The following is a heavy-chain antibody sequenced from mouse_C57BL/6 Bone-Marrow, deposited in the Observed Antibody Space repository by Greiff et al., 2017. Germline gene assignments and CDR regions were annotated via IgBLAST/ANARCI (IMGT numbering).Heavy chain of an antibody. CDR3: ARYYYYAMDY. D-gene: IGHD1-1*01. CDR2: INPSSGYT. V-gene: IGHV1-4*01. CDR1: GYTFTSYT. Sequence: VKLMESGAELARPGASVKMSCKASGYTFTSYTMHWVKQRPGQGLEWIGYINPSSGYTKYNQKFKDKATLTADKSSSTAYMQLSSLTSEDSAVYYCARYYYYAMDYWGQGTSVTVSS. J-gene: IGHJ4*01.